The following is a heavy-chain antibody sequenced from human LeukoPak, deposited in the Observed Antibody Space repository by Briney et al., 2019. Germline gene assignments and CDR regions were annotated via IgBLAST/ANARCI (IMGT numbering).Heavy chain of an antibody. J-gene: IGHJ4*02. CDR1: GFTFSSYG. Sequence: PGRSLRLSCAASGFTFSSYGMHWVRQAPGKGLEWVAVIWYDGSNKYYADSVKGRFTISRDNSKNTLYLQMNSLRAEDTAVYYCARVNGDTAMVPIDYWGQGTLVTVSS. CDR3: ARVNGDTAMVPIDY. D-gene: IGHD5-18*01. CDR2: IWYDGSNK. V-gene: IGHV3-33*01.